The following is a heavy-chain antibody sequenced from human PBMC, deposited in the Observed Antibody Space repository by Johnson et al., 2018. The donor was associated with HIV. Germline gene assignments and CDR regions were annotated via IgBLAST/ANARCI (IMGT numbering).Heavy chain of an antibody. CDR1: GFTFSSYA. V-gene: IGHV3-30-3*01. CDR2: ISYDGSNK. Sequence: QVQLVESGGGVVQPGRSLRLSCAASGFTFSSYAMYWVRQAPGKGLEWVAVISYDGSNKYYADSVKGRFTISRDTSKNTLYLQMNSLRPEDTAVYYCARDRIQIWSYVGTFDTWGPGALVTVSS. CDR3: ARDRIQIWSYVGTFDT. J-gene: IGHJ3*02. D-gene: IGHD5-18*01.